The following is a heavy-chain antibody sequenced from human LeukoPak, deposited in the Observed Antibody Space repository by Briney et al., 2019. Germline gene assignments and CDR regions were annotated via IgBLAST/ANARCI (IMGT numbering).Heavy chain of an antibody. CDR2: INTNTGNP. D-gene: IGHD3-16*02. CDR1: GYTFTSYG. Sequence: ASVKVSCKASGYTFTSYGMNWVRQAPGQGLEWMGWINTNTGNPTYAQGFTGRFVFSLDTSVSTAYLRITSLKAEDTAVYYCAREPYRFDYWGQGTLVTVSS. V-gene: IGHV7-4-1*02. CDR3: AREPYRFDY. J-gene: IGHJ4*02.